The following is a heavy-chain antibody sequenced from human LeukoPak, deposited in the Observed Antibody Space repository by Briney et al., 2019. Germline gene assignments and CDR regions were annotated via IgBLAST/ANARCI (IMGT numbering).Heavy chain of an antibody. CDR3: ARDTFQPGLIDS. V-gene: IGHV3-21*05. CDR2: INDDSSDI. Sequence: RGSLRLSCAASGFTFSLYAMNWVRQAPGKGLEWVSYINDDSSDIHYAGSVRGRFTISRDDARKTLYLQLSSLRVEDTAVYYCARDTFQPGLIDSWGQGTLVTVSS. CDR1: GFTFSLYA. D-gene: IGHD2-2*01. J-gene: IGHJ4*02.